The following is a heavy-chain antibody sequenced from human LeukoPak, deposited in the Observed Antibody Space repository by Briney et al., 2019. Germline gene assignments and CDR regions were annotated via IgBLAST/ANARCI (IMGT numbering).Heavy chain of an antibody. J-gene: IGHJ4*02. CDR1: GFTFRTYR. V-gene: IGHV3-48*02. D-gene: IGHD2/OR15-2a*01. Sequence: GGSLRLSCEASGFTFRTYRMNWVRQAPGKGLEWVSYISPGSTTIYYADSVKGRFTISRDNAKNSLYLQMNSLRDEDTAVYYCAREKYSASWGQGTLVTVSS. CDR3: AREKYSAS. CDR2: ISPGSTTI.